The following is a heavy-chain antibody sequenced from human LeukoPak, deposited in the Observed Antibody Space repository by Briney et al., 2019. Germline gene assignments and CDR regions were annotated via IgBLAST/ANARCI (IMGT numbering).Heavy chain of an antibody. CDR3: ARPYSDYYYGMDV. J-gene: IGHJ6*02. CDR1: GGSISSSSYY. V-gene: IGHV4-39*07. D-gene: IGHD2-15*01. CDR2: IYYSVST. Sequence: TSETLSLTCTVSGGSISSSSYYWGWIRQPPGKGLEWIGSIYYSVSTYYNPSLKSRVTISVDTSKNQFSLKLSSVTAADTAVYYCARPYSDYYYGMDVWGQGTTVTVSS.